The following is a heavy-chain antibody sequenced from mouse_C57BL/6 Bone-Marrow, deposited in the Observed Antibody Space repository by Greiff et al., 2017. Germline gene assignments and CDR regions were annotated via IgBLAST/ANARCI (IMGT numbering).Heavy chain of an antibody. V-gene: IGHV14-1*01. J-gene: IGHJ2*01. CDR2: IDPEDGDT. Sequence: EVKLQESGAELVRPGASVKLSCTASGFNIKDYYMHWVKQRPEQGLEWIGRIDPEDGDTEYAPKFQGKATMTADTSSNTAYLQLSSLTSEDTAVYYCTRGYSNPYYFDYWGQGTTLTVSS. D-gene: IGHD2-5*01. CDR3: TRGYSNPYYFDY. CDR1: GFNIKDYY.